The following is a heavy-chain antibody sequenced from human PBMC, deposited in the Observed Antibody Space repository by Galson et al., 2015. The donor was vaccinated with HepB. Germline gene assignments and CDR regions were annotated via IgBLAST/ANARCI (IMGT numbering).Heavy chain of an antibody. CDR2: INAGNGNT. CDR3: ARDGYDFWSGYYSFDY. Sequence: SVKVSCKASGYTFTSYAMHWVRQAPGQRLEWMGWINAGNGNTKYSQKFQGRVTITRDTSASTAYMELSSLRSEDTAVYYCARDGYDFWSGYYSFDYWGQGTLVTVSS. CDR1: GYTFTSYA. J-gene: IGHJ4*02. V-gene: IGHV1-3*01. D-gene: IGHD3-3*01.